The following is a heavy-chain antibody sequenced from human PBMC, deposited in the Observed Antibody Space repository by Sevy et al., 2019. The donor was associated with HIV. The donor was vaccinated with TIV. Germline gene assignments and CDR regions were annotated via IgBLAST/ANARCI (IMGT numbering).Heavy chain of an antibody. D-gene: IGHD6-6*01. CDR3: AKEEYSSNNNSYYGMDV. V-gene: IGHV3-30*18. J-gene: IGHJ6*02. CDR1: GFTFSSYG. CDR2: ISYDGTNK. Sequence: EGSLRLSCAASGFTFSSYGMHWVRQAPGKGLDWVAVISYDGTNKYYADSVKGRFTIFRDNSKNTLYLQMNSLRVEDTAVYYCAKEEYSSNNNSYYGMDVWGQGTTVTVSS.